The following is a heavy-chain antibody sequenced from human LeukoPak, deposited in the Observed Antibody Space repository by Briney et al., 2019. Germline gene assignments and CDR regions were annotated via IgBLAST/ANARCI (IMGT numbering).Heavy chain of an antibody. D-gene: IGHD2/OR15-2a*01. CDR2: MILGGSIT. CDR3: AKHPSISCAGFLEY. CDR1: GLTFTSYA. Sequence: GGSRRLSCAASGLTFTSYAMSWVRQAPGKGLEWVSAMILGGSITSYADSVKGRFTISRDNSKNTLYLQMNSLRAEDTAVYYCAKHPSISCAGFLEYWGQGTLVTVSS. V-gene: IGHV3-23*01. J-gene: IGHJ4*02.